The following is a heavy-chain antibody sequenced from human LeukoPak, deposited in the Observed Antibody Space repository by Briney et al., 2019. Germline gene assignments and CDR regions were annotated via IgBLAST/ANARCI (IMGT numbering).Heavy chain of an antibody. J-gene: IGHJ4*02. CDR3: ARGRRFNRFGELLYYFDY. CDR1: GYTFTSYD. CDR2: MNPNSGNT. V-gene: IGHV1-8*03. D-gene: IGHD3-10*01. Sequence: GASVKVSCKASGYTFTSYDINWVRQATGQGLEWMGWMNPNSGNTGYAQKFQGRGTITRNTSISTAYMELSSLRSEDTAVYYCARGRRFNRFGELLYYFDYWGQGTLVTVSS.